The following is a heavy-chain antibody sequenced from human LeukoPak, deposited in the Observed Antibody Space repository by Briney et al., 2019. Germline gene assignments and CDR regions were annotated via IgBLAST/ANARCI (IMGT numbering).Heavy chain of an antibody. J-gene: IGHJ4*02. V-gene: IGHV3-74*01. D-gene: IGHD3-10*01. CDR1: GFTFRSSW. CDR3: AKRYYYGSGSYYQEYYFDY. Sequence: GGSLRLSCAASGFTFRSSWMHWVRQAPGKGLVWVSRIYSDGRTATYADSVKGRFTISRDNSKNTLYLQMNSLRAEDTAVYYCAKRYYYGSGSYYQEYYFDYWGQGTLVTVSS. CDR2: IYSDGRTA.